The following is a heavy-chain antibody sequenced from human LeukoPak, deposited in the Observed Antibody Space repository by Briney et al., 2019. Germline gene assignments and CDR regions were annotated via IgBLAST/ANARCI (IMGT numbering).Heavy chain of an antibody. Sequence: SSETLSLTCTVSGGSISSSSYYWAWIRQPPGKGLEWIGSIHYSGSTYYNPSLKSRVTVSGDTSKNQFSLKLSSLTAADTAVYYCARQSIYSHSGKVTPHLDSWGQGTLVTVSS. CDR3: ARQSIYSHSGKVTPHLDS. CDR1: GGSISSSSYY. D-gene: IGHD5-12*01. J-gene: IGHJ4*02. V-gene: IGHV4-39*01. CDR2: IHYSGST.